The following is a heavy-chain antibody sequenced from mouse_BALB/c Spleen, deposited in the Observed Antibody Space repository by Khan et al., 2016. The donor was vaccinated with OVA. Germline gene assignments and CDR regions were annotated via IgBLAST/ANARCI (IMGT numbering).Heavy chain of an antibody. CDR3: GRDGAYQGNEGWCAY. J-gene: IGHJ3*01. Sequence: QVQLKQSGAELARPGASVKMSCKASGYTFTSYTIHWIKKRPGQGLEWIGYINPSNGYTNYNQKLKDKATLTTDNSSTTAYLQLSSLTSDDSAVEKWGRDGAYQGNEGWCAYWGQGARGSV. CDR2: INPSNGYT. V-gene: IGHV1-4*01. CDR1: GYTFTSYT.